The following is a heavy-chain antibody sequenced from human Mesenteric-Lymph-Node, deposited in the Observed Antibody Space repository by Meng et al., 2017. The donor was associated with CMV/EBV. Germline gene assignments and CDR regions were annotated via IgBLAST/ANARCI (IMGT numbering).Heavy chain of an antibody. CDR3: AINYRGGFDP. CDR1: GASSTSGGYY. V-gene: IGHV4-31*03. J-gene: IGHJ5*02. CDR2: IHYRGST. D-gene: IGHD4-11*01. Sequence: LTCNVSGASSTSGGYYWSWIRQLPGKGLEWIAYIHYRGSTVSNPSLKSRVDMSVDASKNQFSLKLTSMTAADTAVYYCAINYRGGFDPWGQGTLVTVSS.